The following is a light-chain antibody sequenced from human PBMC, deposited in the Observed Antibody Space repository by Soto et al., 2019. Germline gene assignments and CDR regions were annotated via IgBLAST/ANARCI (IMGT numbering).Light chain of an antibody. Sequence: EIVLTQSPGTLSLSPGERATLSCRASQSVSNNYLAWYQQKPGQAPRLRIYGASNRATGIPDRISGSGSGTDFTLTISRLEPEDFAVYYCQQYGSSGTFGQGTKVEIK. CDR3: QQYGSSGT. CDR1: QSVSNNY. V-gene: IGKV3-20*01. CDR2: GAS. J-gene: IGKJ1*01.